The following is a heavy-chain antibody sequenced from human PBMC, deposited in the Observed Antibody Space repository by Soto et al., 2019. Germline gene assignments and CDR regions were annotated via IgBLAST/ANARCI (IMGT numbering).Heavy chain of an antibody. V-gene: IGHV3-23*05. CDR3: AKDAVYNDGLWLMDH. D-gene: IGHD2-21*01. Sequence: LRLSCTASGLPHRSFAMMWVRQAPGKGLECVSGIYGSGRGIEYADSVKGRFTSSRDNSKNTVYLQMTDLRADDTAVYYCAKDAVYNDGLWLMDHWGPGTLVTVSS. CDR1: GLPHRSFA. CDR2: IYGSGRGI. J-gene: IGHJ4*02.